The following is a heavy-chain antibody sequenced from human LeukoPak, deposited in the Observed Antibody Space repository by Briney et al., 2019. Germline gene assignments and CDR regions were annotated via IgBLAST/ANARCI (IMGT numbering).Heavy chain of an antibody. CDR2: INPDGSEK. J-gene: IGHJ4*02. V-gene: IGHV3-7*03. D-gene: IGHD3-10*01. CDR3: ARVVPPTDYGSGSYFWDPYYFDY. Sequence: GGSLRLSCAVSGFTFSSDWMIWVRQAPGKGLEWVANINPDGSEKNYVDSVKGRFTISRDNSKNTLYLQMNSLRAEDTAVYYCARVVPPTDYGSGSYFWDPYYFDYWGQGTLVTVSS. CDR1: GFTFSSDW.